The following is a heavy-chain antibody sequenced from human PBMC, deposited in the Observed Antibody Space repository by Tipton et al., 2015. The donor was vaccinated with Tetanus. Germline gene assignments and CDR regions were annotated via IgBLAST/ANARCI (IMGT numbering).Heavy chain of an antibody. J-gene: IGHJ4*02. V-gene: IGHV4-61*08. Sequence: TLSLTCTVSGGSVSGGDYSWNWIRQPPGKGLEWLAGVSFRGSTNSNQSLKSRITIALDTSKNQFSLRLTSVTAADTAVYYCARVSRRTFFFACWGQGAKVTGSS. D-gene: IGHD2/OR15-2a*01. CDR2: VSFRGST. CDR1: GGSVSGGDYS. CDR3: ARVSRRTFFFAC.